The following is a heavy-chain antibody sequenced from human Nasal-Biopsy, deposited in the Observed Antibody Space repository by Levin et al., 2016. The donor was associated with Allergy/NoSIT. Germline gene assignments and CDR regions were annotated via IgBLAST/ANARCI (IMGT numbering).Heavy chain of an antibody. CDR3: ARDDTQYNSAWYDAFDI. CDR1: EFIFSRYW. CDR2: IKGDGSKK. D-gene: IGHD6-19*01. Sequence: GESLKISCATSEFIFSRYWMTWVRQAPGKGLEWVANIKGDGSKKYYADSVKGRFTISRDNAQNSLYLQMDSLRADDTAVYYCARDDTQYNSAWYDAFDIWGQGTMVTVSS. V-gene: IGHV3-7*05. J-gene: IGHJ3*02.